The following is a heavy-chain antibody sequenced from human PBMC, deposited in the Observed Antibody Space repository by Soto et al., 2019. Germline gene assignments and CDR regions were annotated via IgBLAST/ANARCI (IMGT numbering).Heavy chain of an antibody. V-gene: IGHV3-13*01. CDR2: IGTAGDT. CDR3: ARVPSIAARLNYYGMDV. J-gene: IGHJ6*02. D-gene: IGHD6-6*01. Sequence: PGGSLRLSCAASGFTFSSYDMHWVRQATGQGLEWVSAIGTAGDTYYPGSVKGRFTISRENAKNSLYLQMNSLRAGDTAVYYCARVPSIAARLNYYGMDVWGQGTTVTVSS. CDR1: GFTFSSYD.